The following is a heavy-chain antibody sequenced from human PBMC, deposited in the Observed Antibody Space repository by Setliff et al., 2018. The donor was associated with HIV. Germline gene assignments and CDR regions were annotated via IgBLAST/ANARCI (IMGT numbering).Heavy chain of an antibody. V-gene: IGHV3-23*01. CDR1: GFTFSSFA. Sequence: GGSLRLSCVTSGFTFSSFAMSWVRQTPGKGLEWVSAIVGSGIGTYYANSVKGRFTISRDNSKNTLYLQMNSLRVEDTAVYYCAKGAGPTTLAEPFDSWGQGTLVTVSS. CDR3: AKGAGPTTLAEPFDS. J-gene: IGHJ4*02. D-gene: IGHD1-26*01. CDR2: IVGSGIGT.